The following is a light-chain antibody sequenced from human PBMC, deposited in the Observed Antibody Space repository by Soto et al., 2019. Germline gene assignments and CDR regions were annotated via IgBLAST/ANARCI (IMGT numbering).Light chain of an antibody. CDR3: LQDYNYPRT. Sequence: AIQMTQAPSSLSASVTYRVTITGRASQDIRNELGWYQQRPGKAPKLLIYAASTLQSGVPSRFSASGSGTDFTLTISSLQPEDFATYYCLQDYNYPRTFGPGTKVDIK. J-gene: IGKJ1*01. V-gene: IGKV1-6*01. CDR1: QDIRNE. CDR2: AAS.